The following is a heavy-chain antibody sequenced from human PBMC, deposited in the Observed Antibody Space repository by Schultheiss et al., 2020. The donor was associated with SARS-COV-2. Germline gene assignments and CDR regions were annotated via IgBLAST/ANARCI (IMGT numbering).Heavy chain of an antibody. CDR2: INHSGST. CDR3: ARGSVVITHDAFDI. Sequence: SETLSLTCVVYGGSLSGYYWSWIRQPPGKGLEWIGEINHSGSTNYNPSLKSRVTISVDTSKNQISLKLSSVTAADTAVYYCARGSVVITHDAFDIWGQGTMVTVSS. CDR1: GGSLSGYY. D-gene: IGHD3-22*01. V-gene: IGHV4-34*01. J-gene: IGHJ3*02.